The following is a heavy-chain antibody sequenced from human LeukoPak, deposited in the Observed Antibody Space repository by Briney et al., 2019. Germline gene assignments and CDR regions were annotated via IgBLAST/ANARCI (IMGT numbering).Heavy chain of an antibody. D-gene: IGHD3-22*01. CDR3: AKSWNYYDSSGDDALDI. CDR2: ISGSGGST. Sequence: PGGSLRLSCAASGFTFRSYGMSWVRQAPGKGLEWVSAISGSGGSTYYADSVKGRFTISRDNSKNTLYLQMDSLRVEDTAVYYCAKSWNYYDSSGDDALDIWGQGTMVTVSS. CDR1: GFTFRSYG. V-gene: IGHV3-23*01. J-gene: IGHJ3*02.